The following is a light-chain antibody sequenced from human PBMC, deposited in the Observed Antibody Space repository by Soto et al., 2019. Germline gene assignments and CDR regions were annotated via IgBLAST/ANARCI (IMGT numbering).Light chain of an antibody. CDR3: QTWGTGFQV. V-gene: IGLV4-69*01. Sequence: QLVLTQSPSASASLGASVKLTCTLSSGHSSYAIAWHQQQPEKGPRYLMKLNSDGSHSKGDGIPDRFSGSGSGTERYLTISSLQSEDEADYYCQTWGTGFQVFGGGTKLTVL. CDR2: LNSDGSH. CDR1: SGHSSYA. J-gene: IGLJ2*01.